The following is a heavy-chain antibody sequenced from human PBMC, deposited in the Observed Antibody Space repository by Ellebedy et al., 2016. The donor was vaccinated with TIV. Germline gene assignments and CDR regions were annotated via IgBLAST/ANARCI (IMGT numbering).Heavy chain of an antibody. V-gene: IGHV4-39*02. J-gene: IGHJ5*01. CDR2: IYYTGST. CDR3: AREVIAGINWFDS. D-gene: IGHD2-21*01. Sequence: SETLSLXXTVSSGSINSTSYYWGWIRQPPGKGLEWIGNIYYTGSTYYNPSLKSRVTISVDTSKNQFSLKLSSVTAADTAVYYCAREVIAGINWFDSWGQGTLVTVSS. CDR1: SGSINSTSYY.